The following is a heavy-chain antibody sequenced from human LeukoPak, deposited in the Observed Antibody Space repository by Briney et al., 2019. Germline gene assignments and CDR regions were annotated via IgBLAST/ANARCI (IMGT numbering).Heavy chain of an antibody. CDR1: GFTFSNRR. CDR3: ARLRDLYQRTDDALDI. V-gene: IGHV3-48*04. D-gene: IGHD2-2*01. J-gene: IGHJ3*02. Sequence: GGSLRLSCAASGFTFSNRRMNWVRQAPGKGLEWLSFISTSATTMYYADSVKGRFTISRDNAKNSLYLQMNSLRVEDTALYYCARLRDLYQRTDDALDIWGQGTMVTVSS. CDR2: ISTSATTM.